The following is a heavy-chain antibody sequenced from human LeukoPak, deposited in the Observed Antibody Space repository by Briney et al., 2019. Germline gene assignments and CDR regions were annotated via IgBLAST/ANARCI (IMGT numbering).Heavy chain of an antibody. CDR3: ARASWGYDFDS. Sequence: QPGGSLRLSCAVSGFNFSYYYMSWVRQAPGKGLEWVSVIYSNNTTYYADAVKGRFTISRGNSNSTLYLQMNNLRVDDTAVYYCARASWGYDFDSWGLGTLVAVSS. CDR2: IYSNNTT. V-gene: IGHV3-53*01. CDR1: GFNFSYYY. J-gene: IGHJ4*02. D-gene: IGHD7-27*01.